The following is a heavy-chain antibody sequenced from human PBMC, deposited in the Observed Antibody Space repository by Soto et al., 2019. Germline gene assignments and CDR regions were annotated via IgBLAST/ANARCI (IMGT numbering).Heavy chain of an antibody. J-gene: IGHJ3*02. V-gene: IGHV5-10-1*01. CDR1: GYSFSNYW. CDR2: IDPSDSYT. CDR3: ARHPISTIVVIAFDM. Sequence: PGESLKISCKASGYSFSNYWITWVRQMPGKGLEWMGKIDPSDSYTNYSPSFQGHVTISADKSIGTAYLQWSGLKASDTAIYYCARHPISTIVVIAFDMWGKGTVVTASS. D-gene: IGHD2-2*01.